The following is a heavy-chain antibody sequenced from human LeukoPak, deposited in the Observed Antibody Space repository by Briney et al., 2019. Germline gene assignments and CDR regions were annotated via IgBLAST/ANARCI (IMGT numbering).Heavy chain of an antibody. Sequence: GGSPRLSCATSGFTFSDSWMSWFRQAPGKGLEWVAITNQDGSVRFYVDSVKGRFTISRDNAKNSLYLYMNSLRVEDTAVYFCARASRSTSSECWGQGILVTVSS. CDR3: ARASRSTSSEC. V-gene: IGHV3-7*01. J-gene: IGHJ4*02. D-gene: IGHD6-6*01. CDR2: TNQDGSVR. CDR1: GFTFSDSW.